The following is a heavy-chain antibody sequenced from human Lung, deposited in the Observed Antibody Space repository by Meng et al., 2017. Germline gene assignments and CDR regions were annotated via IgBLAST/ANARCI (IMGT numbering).Heavy chain of an antibody. Sequence: GDLRASGPGLVKPSGTLSLTCAVSGGSITSSTWWSWVRQTPGKGLEWFGEIFHSGSTNYNPPLESRVTISVDKSKNQFSLKVYSVTAADTATYYCARFDISSSGRGDYWGQGILVTVSS. CDR3: ARFDISSSGRGDY. J-gene: IGHJ4*02. CDR2: IFHSGST. D-gene: IGHD1-26*01. CDR1: GGSITSSTW. V-gene: IGHV4-4*02.